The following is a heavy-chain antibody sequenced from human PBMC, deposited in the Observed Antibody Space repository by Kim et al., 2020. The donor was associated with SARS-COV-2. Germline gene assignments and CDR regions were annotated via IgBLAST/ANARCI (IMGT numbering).Heavy chain of an antibody. CDR1: GFTFSSYA. Sequence: GGSLRLSCAASGFTFSSYAMSWVRQAPGKGLEWVSAISGSGGSTYYADSVKGRFTISRDNSKNTLYLQMNSLRAEDTAVYYCAKDSPTTVLTGWSFGYWGQGTLVTVSS. CDR2: ISGSGGST. D-gene: IGHD4-17*01. CDR3: AKDSPTTVLTGWSFGY. J-gene: IGHJ4*02. V-gene: IGHV3-23*01.